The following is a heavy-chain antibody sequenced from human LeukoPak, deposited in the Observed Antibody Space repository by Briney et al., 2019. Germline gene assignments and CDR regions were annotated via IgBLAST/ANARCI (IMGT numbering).Heavy chain of an antibody. CDR1: GGSISDYY. Sequence: SETLSLTCTVSGGSISDYYWSWIRQSPGKGLEWIGYIYYSGSTNSNLSLKSRVTISVDTSKNQFSLRLSSVTAADTAVYYCARRGGGSSTDWFDPWGQGTLVTVSS. J-gene: IGHJ5*02. V-gene: IGHV4-59*08. D-gene: IGHD6-6*01. CDR3: ARRGGGSSTDWFDP. CDR2: IYYSGST.